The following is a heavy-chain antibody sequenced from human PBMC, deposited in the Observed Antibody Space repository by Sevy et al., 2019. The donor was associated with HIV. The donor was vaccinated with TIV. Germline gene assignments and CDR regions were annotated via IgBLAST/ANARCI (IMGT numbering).Heavy chain of an antibody. D-gene: IGHD5-12*01. V-gene: IGHV1-2*02. J-gene: IGHJ4*02. CDR2: INPNSGDT. CDR1: GYTFTAYY. Sequence: ASVKVSCKASGYTFTAYYMHWVRQAPGQGLEWMGWINPNSGDTNYAQKFQGRVTMTRDTSISTAYMELSRLRSDDTAVYYCARDRGGGYKFAYWGQGTLVTVSS. CDR3: ARDRGGGYKFAY.